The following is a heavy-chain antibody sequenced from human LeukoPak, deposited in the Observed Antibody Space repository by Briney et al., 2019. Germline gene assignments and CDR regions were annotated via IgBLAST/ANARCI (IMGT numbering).Heavy chain of an antibody. V-gene: IGHV4-39*01. CDR2: MYYSENT. CDR3: AREEGGHWFDP. Sequence: SETMSLTCTVSGGSISSSSYYWGWIRQPPGKGLEWIGSMYYSENTYYNPSLKSRVTMSIDTSKNQGSLRLSAVPAADTAVYYCAREEGGHWFDPWGQGTLVTVSS. J-gene: IGHJ5*02. CDR1: GGSISSSSYY.